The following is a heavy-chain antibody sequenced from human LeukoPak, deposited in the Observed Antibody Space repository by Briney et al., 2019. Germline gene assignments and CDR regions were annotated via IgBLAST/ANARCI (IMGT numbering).Heavy chain of an antibody. V-gene: IGHV3-33*01. CDR2: IWYDGSNK. J-gene: IGHJ4*02. Sequence: PGRSLRPSCAASGFTFSSYGMHWVRQAPGKGLEWVAVIWYDGSNKYYADSVKGRFTISRDNSKNTLYLQMNSLRAEDTAVYYCARGCSSTSCHYYFDYWGQGTLVTVSS. CDR1: GFTFSSYG. D-gene: IGHD2-2*01. CDR3: ARGCSSTSCHYYFDY.